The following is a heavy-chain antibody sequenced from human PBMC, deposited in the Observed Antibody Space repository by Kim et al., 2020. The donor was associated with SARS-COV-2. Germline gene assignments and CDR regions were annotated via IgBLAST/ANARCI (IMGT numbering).Heavy chain of an antibody. CDR1: GFTFTSSA. D-gene: IGHD1-26*01. Sequence: SVKVSCKASGFTFTSSAMQWVRQARGQRLEWIGWIVVGSGNTNYAQKFQERVTITRDMSTSTAYMELSSLRSEDTAVYYCAAVGSPFLRGWGSFDYWGQGTLVTVSS. V-gene: IGHV1-58*02. CDR3: AAVGSPFLRGWGSFDY. CDR2: IVVGSGNT. J-gene: IGHJ4*02.